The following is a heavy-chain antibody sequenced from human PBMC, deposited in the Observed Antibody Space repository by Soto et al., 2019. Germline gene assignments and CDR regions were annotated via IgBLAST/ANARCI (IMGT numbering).Heavy chain of an antibody. CDR1: GGSISRYY. Sequence: SETLSLTCTVSGGSISRYYWSWVRQPPGKGLEWIGYIYYSGSTNYNPSLKSRVTISVDTSKNQFSLKLSSVTAADTAVYYCARTSGSGYLDYWGQGTLVTVSS. CDR2: IYYSGST. CDR3: ARTSGSGYLDY. D-gene: IGHD3-22*01. V-gene: IGHV4-59*01. J-gene: IGHJ4*02.